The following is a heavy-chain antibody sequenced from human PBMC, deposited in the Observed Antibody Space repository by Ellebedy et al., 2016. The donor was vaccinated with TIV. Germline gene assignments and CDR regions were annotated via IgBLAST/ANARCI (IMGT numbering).Heavy chain of an antibody. CDR3: ARGMVRGLYDMDV. Sequence: ASVKVSCXASGYTFTSYDINWVRQAAGQELECMGWMNPNSGNTGYAQKFQGRVTMTSDTSISTAYMELSSLRSEDTAVYYCARGMVRGLYDMDVWGQGTTVTVSS. D-gene: IGHD3-10*01. J-gene: IGHJ6*02. CDR2: MNPNSGNT. V-gene: IGHV1-8*01. CDR1: GYTFTSYD.